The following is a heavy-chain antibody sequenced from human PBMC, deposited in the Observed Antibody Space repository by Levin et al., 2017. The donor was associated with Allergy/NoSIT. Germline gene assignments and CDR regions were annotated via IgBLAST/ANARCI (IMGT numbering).Heavy chain of an antibody. D-gene: IGHD6-13*01. CDR1: GFTFSSYA. J-gene: IGHJ5*02. Sequence: GESLKISCAASGFTFSSYAMSWVRQAPGKGLEWVSAISGSGGSTYYADSVKGRFTISRDNSKNTLYLQMNSLRAEDTAVYYCATRYSSSSHWFDPWGQGTLVTVSS. V-gene: IGHV3-23*01. CDR2: ISGSGGST. CDR3: ATRYSSSSHWFDP.